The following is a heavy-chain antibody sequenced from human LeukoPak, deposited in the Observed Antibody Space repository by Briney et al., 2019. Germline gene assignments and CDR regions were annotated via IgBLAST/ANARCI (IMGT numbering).Heavy chain of an antibody. J-gene: IGHJ4*02. Sequence: PGGSLRLSCAASGFTFSSYWMHWVRQAPGKGLEWVANTKEDGSEKYYVDSVKGRFTISRDNAKNSLYLQMNSLRAEDTAVYYCARDVDYANPRHDYWGQGTLVTVSS. D-gene: IGHD4/OR15-4a*01. CDR2: TKEDGSEK. V-gene: IGHV3-7*01. CDR1: GFTFSSYW. CDR3: ARDVDYANPRHDY.